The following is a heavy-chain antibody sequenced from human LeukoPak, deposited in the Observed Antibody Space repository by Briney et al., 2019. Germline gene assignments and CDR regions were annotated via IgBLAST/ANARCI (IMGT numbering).Heavy chain of an antibody. D-gene: IGHD1-26*01. CDR3: ARVRSGSYFATDY. J-gene: IGHJ4*02. CDR1: GYSISSGYY. V-gene: IGHV4-38-2*02. CDR2: IYYTGST. Sequence: RTSETLSLTCTVSGYSISSGYYWGWIRQPPGKGLEWIGSIYYTGSTYYTPPLKSRVTISVDTSKNQFSLNLNSVTAADTAVYYCARVRSGSYFATDYWGQGTLVTVSS.